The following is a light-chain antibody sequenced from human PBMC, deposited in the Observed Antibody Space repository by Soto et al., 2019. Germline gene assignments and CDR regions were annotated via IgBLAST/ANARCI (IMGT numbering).Light chain of an antibody. CDR3: QHYGSSPWT. J-gene: IGKJ1*01. CDR2: GAS. Sequence: EMVLTQSPGTLSLSPGERATLSCRASQSVSSSYLAGYQQKPGQAPRPLLYGASSRAIGIPDRFSGSGSGTDFTLTISRLEPEDFAVYYCQHYGSSPWTFGQGNKVEIK. V-gene: IGKV3-20*01. CDR1: QSVSSSY.